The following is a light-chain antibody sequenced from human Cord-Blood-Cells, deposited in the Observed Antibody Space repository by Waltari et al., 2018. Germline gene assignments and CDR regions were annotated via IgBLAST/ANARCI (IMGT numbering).Light chain of an antibody. Sequence: QSALTQPASVSGSPGQSITISCTGTSSDVGSYNLVSWYQQHPGKAPTLMINEGSKRPSGVSNRCSGSKSGNTASLTISGLQADDEADDYCCSYAGSSTWVFGGGTKLTVL. CDR3: CSYAGSSTWV. J-gene: IGLJ3*02. CDR2: EGS. V-gene: IGLV2-23*01. CDR1: SSDVGSYNL.